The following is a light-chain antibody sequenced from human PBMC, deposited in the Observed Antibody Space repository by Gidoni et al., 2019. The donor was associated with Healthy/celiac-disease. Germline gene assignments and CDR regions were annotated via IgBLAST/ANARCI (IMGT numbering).Light chain of an antibody. Sequence: LGQTVRITCQGDSLRSYYASWYQQKPGQAPVLVIYGKNNRPSGIPDRFSGSSSGNTASLTITGAQAEDEADYYCNARDSSGNHLVFGGGTKLTVL. CDR2: GKN. CDR3: NARDSSGNHLV. CDR1: SLRSYY. J-gene: IGLJ2*01. V-gene: IGLV3-19*01.